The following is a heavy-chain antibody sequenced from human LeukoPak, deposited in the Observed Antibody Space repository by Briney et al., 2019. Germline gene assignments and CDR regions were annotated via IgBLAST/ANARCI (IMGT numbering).Heavy chain of an antibody. CDR3: ARDQEGFDY. Sequence: ASVKVSCKASGYTFTSNYIHWVRQAPGQGLEWMGMIYPRDGSTSYAQKFQGRVTVTRVTSTSTVHMELSGLRSEDTAVYYCARDQEGFDYWGQGTLVTVSS. V-gene: IGHV1-46*01. J-gene: IGHJ4*02. CDR2: IYPRDGST. CDR1: GYTFTSNY.